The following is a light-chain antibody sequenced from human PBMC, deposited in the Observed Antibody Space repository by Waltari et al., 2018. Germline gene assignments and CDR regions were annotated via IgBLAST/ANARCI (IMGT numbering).Light chain of an antibody. J-gene: IGLJ3*02. CDR3: QSYDGTLSAWV. V-gene: IGLV3-1*01. CDR2: QDS. Sequence: SYELTQPPSVSVSPGQTASITCSGDKLGDKYACWYQRKPGQSPVLVIYQDSKRPSGIPDRFAGSKSDTSAALAITGLQAEDEADYYCQSYDGTLSAWVFGGGTKLTVL. CDR1: KLGDKY.